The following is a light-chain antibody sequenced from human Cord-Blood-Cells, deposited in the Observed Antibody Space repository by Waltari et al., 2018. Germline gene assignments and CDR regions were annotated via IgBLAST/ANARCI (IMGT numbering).Light chain of an antibody. J-gene: IGLJ2*01. CDR2: EGS. Sequence: QSALTQPASVSGSPGQSITISCTGTSSDVGRYNLVSWYQQHPGKAPKLMIYEGSKRPSGVSNRVSGSKSGNTASLTISGLQAEDEADYYCCSYAGSSTFDVVFGGGTKLTVL. CDR3: CSYAGSSTFDVV. V-gene: IGLV2-23*03. CDR1: SSDVGRYNL.